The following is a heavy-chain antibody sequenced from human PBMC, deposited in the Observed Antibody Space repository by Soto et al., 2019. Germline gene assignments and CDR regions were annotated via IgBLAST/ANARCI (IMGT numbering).Heavy chain of an antibody. Sequence: GGSLRLSCAASGFTFSSYGMHWVRQAPGKGLEWVAIIWYDGSNKYYADSVKGRFTISRDNSKNTLYLQMNSLRAEDTAVYYCASYSGSYYGAFDIWGQGTMVTVSS. CDR1: GFTFSSYG. CDR2: IWYDGSNK. V-gene: IGHV3-33*01. J-gene: IGHJ3*02. CDR3: ASYSGSYYGAFDI. D-gene: IGHD1-26*01.